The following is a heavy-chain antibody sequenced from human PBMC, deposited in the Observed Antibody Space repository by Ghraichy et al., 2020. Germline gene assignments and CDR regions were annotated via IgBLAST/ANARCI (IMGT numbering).Heavy chain of an antibody. V-gene: IGHV4-31*03. CDR3: ARDYGYSYGIDY. CDR2: IYYSGST. Sequence: SETLSLTCTVSGGSISSGGYYWSWIRQHPGKGLEWIGYIYYSGSTYYNPSLKSRVTISVDTSKNQFSLKLSSVTAADTAVYYCARDYGYSYGIDYWGQGTLVTVSS. D-gene: IGHD5-18*01. CDR1: GGSISSGGYY. J-gene: IGHJ4*02.